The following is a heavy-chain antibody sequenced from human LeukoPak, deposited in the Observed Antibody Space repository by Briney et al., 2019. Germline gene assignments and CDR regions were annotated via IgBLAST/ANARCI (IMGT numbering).Heavy chain of an antibody. J-gene: IGHJ4*02. V-gene: IGHV3-23*01. D-gene: IGHD3-22*01. CDR1: GFMFSNHA. CDR2: ISTRGGGI. CDR3: AKDGFDYYDSSGYYYFDC. Sequence: PGGSLRLSCAGSGFMFSNHAMSWVRQAPGKGLEWVSGISTRGGGIYYEDSVKGRFTISRDNSKNTLYLQMKSLRAEDTAVYYCAKDGFDYYDSSGYYYFDCGGQGTLVTVSS.